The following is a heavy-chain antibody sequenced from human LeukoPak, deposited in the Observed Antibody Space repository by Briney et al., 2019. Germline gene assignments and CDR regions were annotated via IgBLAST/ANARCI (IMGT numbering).Heavy chain of an antibody. D-gene: IGHD3-3*01. CDR1: GFTFSIYG. CDR3: AKEEGQKGRQEWYYDY. Sequence: GRSLRLSCAASGFTFSIYGMHWVRQAPGKGWVWGAVLCSDGSNQYYSDSVKGRFTSSRDNSKNTLYLQMNSLRAEETALYYCAKEEGQKGRQEWYYDYWGQGSLVTVSS. V-gene: IGHV3-33*03. J-gene: IGHJ4*02. CDR2: LCSDGSNQ.